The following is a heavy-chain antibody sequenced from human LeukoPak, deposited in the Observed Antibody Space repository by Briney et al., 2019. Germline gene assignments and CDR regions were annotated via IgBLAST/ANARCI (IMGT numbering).Heavy chain of an antibody. CDR2: INHSGNT. Sequence: SETLSLTCAVYGGSLSGYYWSWIRQPPGKGLEWIGEINHSGNTNYHPSLKSRVTMSVDTSKNHFYLKLSSVTAADTAVYYCARQGSGTSYYYYTFPYWGQGTLVTVSS. D-gene: IGHD1-26*01. J-gene: IGHJ4*02. V-gene: IGHV4-34*01. CDR1: GGSLSGYY. CDR3: ARQGSGTSYYYYTFPY.